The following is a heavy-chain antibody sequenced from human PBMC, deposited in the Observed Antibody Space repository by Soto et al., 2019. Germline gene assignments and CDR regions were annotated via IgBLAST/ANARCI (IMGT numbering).Heavy chain of an antibody. J-gene: IGHJ6*03. Sequence: SETLSLTCTVSGGSISSYYWSWIRQPPGKGLEWIGYIYYSGSTNYNPSLKSRVTISVDTSKNQFSLKLSSVTAADTAVYYCARDYYDIRGGHLNYYYYYMDVWGKGTTVTVSS. D-gene: IGHD3-9*01. V-gene: IGHV4-59*01. CDR3: ARDYYDIRGGHLNYYYYYMDV. CDR1: GGSISSYY. CDR2: IYYSGST.